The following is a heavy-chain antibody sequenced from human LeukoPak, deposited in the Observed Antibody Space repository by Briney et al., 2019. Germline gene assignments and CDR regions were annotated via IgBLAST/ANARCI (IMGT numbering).Heavy chain of an antibody. D-gene: IGHD6-13*01. V-gene: IGHV3-23*01. CDR2: ISGSGGST. J-gene: IGHJ4*02. CDR1: GFTFSSYA. CDR3: AKRSSSWYVIDY. Sequence: GGSLRLSCAASGFTFSSYAMSWVRQAPGKGLEWVSAISGSGGSTYYADSVKGRFTISRDNSKNTLYLQMNSLRAENTDVYYCAKRSSSWYVIDYWGQGTLVTVSS.